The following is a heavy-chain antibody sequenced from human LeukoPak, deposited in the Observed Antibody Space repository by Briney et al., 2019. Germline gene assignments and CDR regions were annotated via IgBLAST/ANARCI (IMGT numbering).Heavy chain of an antibody. CDR1: AGSVSSGSYY. Sequence: NPSETLSLTCTVSAGSVSSGSYYWSWTRQPPGKGLEWVSYISSSGSTIYYADSVKGRFTISKDNAKNSLYLQMNSLRAEDTAVYYCARGSDYGDPFFDYWGQGTLVTVSS. J-gene: IGHJ4*02. V-gene: IGHV3-11*04. CDR3: ARGSDYGDPFFDY. D-gene: IGHD4-17*01. CDR2: ISSSGSTI.